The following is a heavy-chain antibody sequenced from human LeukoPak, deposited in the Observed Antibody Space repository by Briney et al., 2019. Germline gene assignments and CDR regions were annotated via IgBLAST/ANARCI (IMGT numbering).Heavy chain of an antibody. CDR3: ARPTARLGWFDP. CDR1: GYSISSGSY. D-gene: IGHD6-6*01. Sequence: PSETLSLTRTVSGYSISSGSYWGWIRQPPGKGLEWVGSIYHSGSTYHNPSLKSRVTISVDTSKNQFSLKLRSVTAADTAVYYCARPTARLGWFDPWGQGTLVTVSS. CDR2: IYHSGST. V-gene: IGHV4-38-2*02. J-gene: IGHJ5*02.